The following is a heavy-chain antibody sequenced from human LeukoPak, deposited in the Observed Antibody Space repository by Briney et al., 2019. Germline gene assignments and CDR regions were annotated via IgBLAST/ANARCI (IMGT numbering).Heavy chain of an antibody. V-gene: IGHV3-21*01. CDR1: GFTFSSYS. J-gene: IGHJ4*02. Sequence: GGSLRLSCAASGFTFSSYSMNWVRQAPGKGLEWVSSISSSSSYIYYADSVKGRFTISRDNAKNSLYLQMNSLRAEDTAVYYCARRLDGYGDIDYWGQGTLVTVSS. D-gene: IGHD4-17*01. CDR3: ARRLDGYGDIDY. CDR2: ISSSSSYI.